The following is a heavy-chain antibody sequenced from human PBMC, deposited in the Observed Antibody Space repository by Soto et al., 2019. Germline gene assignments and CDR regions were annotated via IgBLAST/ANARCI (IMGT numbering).Heavy chain of an antibody. Sequence: VQLVESGGGVVQPGRSLRLSCAASGFTFSDYAMHWVRQAPGKGLEWVAVVSHDGRNTHYADSVKGRFTISRDSSKTRVSLEMTSLRAEDTAVYYCAKGGRQWLVTSDFNCWGQGALVTVSS. J-gene: IGHJ4*02. CDR1: GFTFSDYA. V-gene: IGHV3-30*18. D-gene: IGHD6-19*01. CDR3: AKGGRQWLVTSDFNC. CDR2: VSHDGRNT.